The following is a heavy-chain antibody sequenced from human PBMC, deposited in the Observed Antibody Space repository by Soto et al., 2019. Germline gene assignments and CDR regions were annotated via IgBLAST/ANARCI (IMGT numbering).Heavy chain of an antibody. Sequence: GGSLRLSCAASGFTFSSYVMHWVRQAPGKGLEWVAVISYDGSNKYYADSVKGRFTISRDNSKNTLFLQMNSLRVEDTAVYYCARDPLPNAYCLSTNGYRLPWFDPWGQGTLVTVSS. CDR2: ISYDGSNK. V-gene: IGHV3-30-3*01. CDR1: GFTFSSYV. J-gene: IGHJ5*02. CDR3: ARDPLPNAYCLSTNGYRLPWFDP. D-gene: IGHD2-2*01.